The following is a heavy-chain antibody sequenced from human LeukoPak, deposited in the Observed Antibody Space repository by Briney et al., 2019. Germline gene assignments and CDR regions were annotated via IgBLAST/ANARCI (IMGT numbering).Heavy chain of an antibody. CDR2: INHSGST. V-gene: IGHV4-34*01. CDR1: GGSFSGYY. J-gene: IGHJ4*02. CDR3: ARRRRYYYDSSGYWPFDY. Sequence: SETLSLTCAVYGGSFSGYYWSWIGQPPGKGLEWIGEINHSGSTNYNPSLKSRVTISVDTSKNQFSLKLSSVTAADTAVYYCARRRRYYYDSSGYWPFDYWGQGTLVTVSS. D-gene: IGHD3-22*01.